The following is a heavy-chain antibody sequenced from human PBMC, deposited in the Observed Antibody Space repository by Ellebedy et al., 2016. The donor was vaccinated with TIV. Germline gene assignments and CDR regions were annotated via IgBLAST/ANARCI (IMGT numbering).Heavy chain of an antibody. CDR1: GYTFRSYG. V-gene: IGHV1-3*01. CDR3: ARQQRYFDCPLDY. CDR2: INAGNGNT. D-gene: IGHD3-9*01. Sequence: AASVKVSCKASGYTFRSYGLHWVRQAPGQRLEWMGWINAGNGNTKYSQKFQGRVTMTTDTSTSTAYMELRSLRSDDTAVYYCARQQRYFDCPLDYWGQGTLVTVSS. J-gene: IGHJ4*02.